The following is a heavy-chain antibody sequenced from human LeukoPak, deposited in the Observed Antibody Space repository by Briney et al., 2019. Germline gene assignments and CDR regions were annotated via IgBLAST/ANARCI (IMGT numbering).Heavy chain of an antibody. CDR1: GFTFSSYA. Sequence: PGGSLRLSCAASGFTFSSYAMSWVRQAPGKGLEWVANIKQDGSEKYYVDSVKGRFTISRDNAKNSLYLQMNSLRAEDTAVYYCARDLGRDSGFCDYWGQGTLVTVSS. J-gene: IGHJ4*02. D-gene: IGHD3-10*01. V-gene: IGHV3-7*01. CDR2: IKQDGSEK. CDR3: ARDLGRDSGFCDY.